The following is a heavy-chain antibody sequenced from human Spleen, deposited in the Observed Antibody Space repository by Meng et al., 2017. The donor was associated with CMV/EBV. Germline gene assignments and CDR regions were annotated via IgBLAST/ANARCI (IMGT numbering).Heavy chain of an antibody. D-gene: IGHD3-22*01. CDR3: ARGSDYYDSSGQGGDY. CDR2: INHSGST. Sequence: GPLQGSGPGLVNPSETLSLTCAVYGGSFSGYYWSWIRQPPGKGLEWIGEINHSGSTNYNPSLKSRVTISVDTSKNQFSLKLSSVTAADTAVYYCARGSDYYDSSGQGGDYWGQGTLVTVSS. J-gene: IGHJ4*02. CDR1: GGSFSGYY. V-gene: IGHV4-34*01.